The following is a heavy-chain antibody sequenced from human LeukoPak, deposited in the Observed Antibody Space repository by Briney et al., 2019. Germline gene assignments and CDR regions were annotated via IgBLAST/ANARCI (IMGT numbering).Heavy chain of an antibody. CDR3: ASSGRMTTVTTAFRY. J-gene: IGHJ4*02. CDR2: INHSGST. V-gene: IGHV4-34*01. D-gene: IGHD4-17*01. Sequence: PSETLSLTCAVYGGSFSGYYWSWIRQPPGKGLEWIGEINHSGSTNYNPSLKSRVTISVDTSKNQFSLKLSSVTAADTAVYYCASSGRMTTVTTAFRYWGQGTLVTVSS. CDR1: GGSFSGYY.